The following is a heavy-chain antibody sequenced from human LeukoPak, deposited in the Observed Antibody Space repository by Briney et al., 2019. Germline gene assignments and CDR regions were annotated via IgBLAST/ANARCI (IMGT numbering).Heavy chain of an antibody. CDR2: IYYSGST. CDR1: GGSISSSSYY. V-gene: IGHV4-39*01. J-gene: IGHJ4*02. CDR3: ARHLYRYYFDY. D-gene: IGHD4-11*01. Sequence: SETLSLTCTVSGGSISSSSYYWGWIRQPPGKGLEWIGSIYYSGSTYYNPSLKSRVTISVDTSKNQFSLKLSSVTAADTAVYYCARHLYRYYFDYWGQGTLVTVSS.